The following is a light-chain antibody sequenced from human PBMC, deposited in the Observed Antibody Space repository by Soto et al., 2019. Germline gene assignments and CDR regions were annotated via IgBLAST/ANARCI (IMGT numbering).Light chain of an antibody. V-gene: IGKV1-9*01. J-gene: IGKJ5*01. Sequence: ILLTQSPSSLSASVGDRVTITCRASQGVDSSLAWYQQKPGKAPKLLIYAAFNLQSGVPSRFSGSGSGTDFTLTISSLQPEDFATYYCQQLHDYPIAFGQGKRLEI. CDR1: QGVDSS. CDR3: QQLHDYPIA. CDR2: AAF.